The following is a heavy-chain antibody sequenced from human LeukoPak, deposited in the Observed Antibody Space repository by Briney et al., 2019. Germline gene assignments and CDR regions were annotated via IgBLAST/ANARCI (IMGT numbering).Heavy chain of an antibody. CDR1: GFRFSSYE. CDR3: VRGDRYFFDY. D-gene: IGHD1-14*01. Sequence: GGSLRLSCAASGFRFSSYEMNWVRQAPGRGLEWVSYIGNTGRTIYYVDSVKGRFTVSRDNAKNSPYLQMNSLRAEDTAIYYCVRGDRYFFDYWGQGTLVTVSS. CDR2: IGNTGRTI. V-gene: IGHV3-48*03. J-gene: IGHJ4*02.